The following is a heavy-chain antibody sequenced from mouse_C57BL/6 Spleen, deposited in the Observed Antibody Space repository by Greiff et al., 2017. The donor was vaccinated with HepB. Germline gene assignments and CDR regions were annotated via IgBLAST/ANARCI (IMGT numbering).Heavy chain of an antibody. CDR3: TRREPYYFDY. V-gene: IGHV1-15*01. CDR1: GYTFTDYE. J-gene: IGHJ2*01. Sequence: QLQQSGAELVRPGASVTLSCKASGYTFTDYEMHWVKQTPVHGLEWIGAIDPETGGTAYNQKFKGKAILTADKSSSTAYMELRSLTSEDSAVYYCTRREPYYFDYWGQGTTLTVSS. CDR2: IDPETGGT.